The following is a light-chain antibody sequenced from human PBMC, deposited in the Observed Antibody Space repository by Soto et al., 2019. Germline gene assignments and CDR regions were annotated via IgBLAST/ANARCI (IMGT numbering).Light chain of an antibody. J-gene: IGLJ1*01. V-gene: IGLV2-14*03. CDR3: NSYTTNNNV. Sequence: QSALXQPASVSGSPGQSITISCTGTSSDIGSYNYVSWYQQHPGRAPKLLIYGVSNRPSGVSDRFSGSKSGITASLTISGLQAEDEADYYCNSYTTNNNVFGTGTKVTVL. CDR2: GVS. CDR1: SSDIGSYNY.